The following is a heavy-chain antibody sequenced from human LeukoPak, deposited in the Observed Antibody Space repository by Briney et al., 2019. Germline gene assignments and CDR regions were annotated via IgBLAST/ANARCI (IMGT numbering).Heavy chain of an antibody. CDR1: GYTFTGYY. Sequence: ASVKVSCKASGYTFTGYYMHWVRQAPGQGLAWMGWINPNSGGTNYAQKFQGRVTMTRDTSISTAYMELSRLRSDDTAVYYCARGMVRGVIKGIDYWGQGTLVTVSS. V-gene: IGHV1-2*02. J-gene: IGHJ4*02. D-gene: IGHD3-10*01. CDR2: INPNSGGT. CDR3: ARGMVRGVIKGIDY.